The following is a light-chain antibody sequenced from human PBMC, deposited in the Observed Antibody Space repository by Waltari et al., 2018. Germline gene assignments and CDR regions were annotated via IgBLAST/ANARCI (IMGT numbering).Light chain of an antibody. Sequence: QSALTQPASVSGSPGQSITISCTGTNSDIGSYTLVSWYQQQPGRAPKPIIFEVSKRPSGVSNRFSGSRSHNTASLTISGLQAEDEADYYCCSYTGAGTLFGGGTKLTVL. V-gene: IGLV2-23*02. J-gene: IGLJ3*02. CDR1: NSDIGSYTL. CDR3: CSYTGAGTL. CDR2: EVS.